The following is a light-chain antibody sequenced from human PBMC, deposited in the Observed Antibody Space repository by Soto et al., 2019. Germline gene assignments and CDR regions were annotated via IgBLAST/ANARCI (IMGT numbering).Light chain of an antibody. Sequence: DIQMTQSPSTLSASVGDRVTITCRASQSISYWLAWYQQKPGKAPKLLIYKASSLGAGVASRFSGSGSGTEFTLTIGTLQPDDFATYYYQQYSSYTVTFGGGTQVEIK. CDR2: KAS. V-gene: IGKV1-5*03. CDR3: QQYSSYTVT. J-gene: IGKJ4*01. CDR1: QSISYW.